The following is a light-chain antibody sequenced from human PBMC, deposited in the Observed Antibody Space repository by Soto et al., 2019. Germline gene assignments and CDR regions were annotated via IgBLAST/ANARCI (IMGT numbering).Light chain of an antibody. CDR3: GTWDSSLSAGV. CDR1: NSNIEKNH. J-gene: IGLJ2*01. Sequence: QSVLTQPPSVSAAPGQKVTISCSGSNSNIEKNHVSWYQQRPGTAPKLLIYDNNKRPSGIPDRFSGSKSGTSATLAITGLQTGDEADYYCGTWDSSLSAGVFGGGTKLTVL. V-gene: IGLV1-51*01. CDR2: DNN.